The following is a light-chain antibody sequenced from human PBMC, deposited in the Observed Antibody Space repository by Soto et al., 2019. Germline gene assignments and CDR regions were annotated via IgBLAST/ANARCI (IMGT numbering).Light chain of an antibody. CDR1: QSVSSY. CDR2: DSS. V-gene: IGKV3-11*01. Sequence: EIVLTQSPATLSLSPGERATLSCRASQSVSSYLAWYQQKPGQAPRLLVYDSSNRATGIPARFSGSGSGTEFALTISSLQPEDFAVYYCQQCNNWPRTFGQGTKVDIK. J-gene: IGKJ1*01. CDR3: QQCNNWPRT.